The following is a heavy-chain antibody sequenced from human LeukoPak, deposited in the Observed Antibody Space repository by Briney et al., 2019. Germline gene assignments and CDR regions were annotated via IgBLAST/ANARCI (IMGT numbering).Heavy chain of an antibody. CDR2: ISGSGGST. CDR3: AKDQGGLSAFDI. J-gene: IGHJ3*02. V-gene: IGHV3-23*01. D-gene: IGHD1-26*01. Sequence: GGSLRLSCAASGFTFSSYAMSWVRQAPGKGLEWVSAISGSGGSTYYADSVKGRFTISRDNPKNTLYLQMNSLRAEDTAVYYCAKDQGGLSAFDIWGQGTMVTVSS. CDR1: GFTFSSYA.